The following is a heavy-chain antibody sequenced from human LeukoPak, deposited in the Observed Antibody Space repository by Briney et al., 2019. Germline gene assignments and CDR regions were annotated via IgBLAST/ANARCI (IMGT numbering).Heavy chain of an antibody. CDR3: AKDLRIVVVIATRDFDY. D-gene: IGHD2-21*01. CDR2: ISGSGGST. V-gene: IGHV3-23*01. Sequence: PGGSLRLSCAASGFTFSSYAMSWVRQAPGKGLEWVSAISGSGGSTYYTDSVKGRFTISRDNSKNTLYLQMNSLRAEDTAVYYCAKDLRIVVVIATRDFDYWGQGTLVTVSS. J-gene: IGHJ4*02. CDR1: GFTFSSYA.